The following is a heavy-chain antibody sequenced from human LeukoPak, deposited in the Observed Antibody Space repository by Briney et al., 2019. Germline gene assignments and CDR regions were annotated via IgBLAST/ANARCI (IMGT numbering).Heavy chain of an antibody. CDR1: GFTFRSHA. V-gene: IGHV3-23*01. D-gene: IGHD2-21*01. Sequence: GGSLRLSCVGSGFTFRSHAMSWVRLAPEKGLEFVSGIYENGGTTYYADSVKGRFSISRDNSKNTLYLQMDSLRGEDTAVYYCAKDFRIGYSAHFDYWGQGALVTVSS. J-gene: IGHJ4*02. CDR2: IYENGGTT. CDR3: AKDFRIGYSAHFDY.